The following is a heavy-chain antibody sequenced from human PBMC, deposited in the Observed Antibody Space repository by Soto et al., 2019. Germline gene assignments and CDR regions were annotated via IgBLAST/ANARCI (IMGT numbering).Heavy chain of an antibody. V-gene: IGHV4-34*01. CDR1: GGSFRGYY. D-gene: IGHD3-22*01. CDR2: INHSGST. CDR3: ARGGRDSSNYFPTHYYYCLGV. Sequence: SETLSLTCAVYGGSFRGYYWSWIRQSPGKGLERIGEINHSGSTNSNPSLRSRVTISVDTSKNQFSVKLSSVTAAETAVYFCARGGRDSSNYFPTHYYYCLGVWEKGTTVTVSS. J-gene: IGHJ6*01.